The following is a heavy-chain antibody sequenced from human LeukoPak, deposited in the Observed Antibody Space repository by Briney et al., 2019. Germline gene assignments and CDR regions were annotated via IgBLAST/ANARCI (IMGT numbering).Heavy chain of an antibody. CDR3: ARDPQYCSGGSCYSFDY. CDR1: GFTFSTYS. D-gene: IGHD2-15*01. V-gene: IGHV3-21*01. J-gene: IGHJ4*02. Sequence: GGSLRLSCAASGFTFSTYSMNWVRQAPGKGLEWVSSIISSSSYIYYADSVKGRFTISRDNAKNSLYLQMNSLRAEDTAVYYCARDPQYCSGGSCYSFDYWGQGALVTVSS. CDR2: IISSSSYI.